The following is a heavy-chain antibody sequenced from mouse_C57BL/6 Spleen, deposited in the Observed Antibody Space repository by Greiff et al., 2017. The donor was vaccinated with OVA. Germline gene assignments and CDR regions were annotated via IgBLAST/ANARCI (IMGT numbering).Heavy chain of an antibody. CDR1: GFTFTSYT. CDR3: ARHDGNYVLWYFDV. Sequence: EVKLVESGAGLVKPGGSLKLSCAASGFTFTSYTMSWVRQTPEKRLEWVATISGGGGNTYYQDSVKGRITISRDNAKNTLYLQMSSLRSEDTALYYCARHDGNYVLWYFDVRGTATTVPVSS. J-gene: IGHJ1*03. CDR2: ISGGGGNT. D-gene: IGHD2-1*01. V-gene: IGHV5-9*01.